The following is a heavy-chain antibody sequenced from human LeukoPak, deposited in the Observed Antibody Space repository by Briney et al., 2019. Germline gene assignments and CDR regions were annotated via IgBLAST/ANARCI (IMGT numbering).Heavy chain of an antibody. CDR2: ISSSSSYI. Sequence: KPGGSLRLSCAASGFTFSSYAMSWVRQAPGKGLEWVSSISSSSSYIYYADSVKGRFTISRGNAKNSLYLQMNSLRAEDTAVYYCARDVSQYQLLYATEHWGQGTLVTVSS. V-gene: IGHV3-21*01. D-gene: IGHD2-2*02. J-gene: IGHJ1*01. CDR3: ARDVSQYQLLYATEH. CDR1: GFTFSSYA.